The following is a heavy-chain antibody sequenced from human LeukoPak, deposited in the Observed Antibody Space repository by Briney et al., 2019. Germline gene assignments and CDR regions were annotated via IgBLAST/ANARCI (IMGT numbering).Heavy chain of an antibody. CDR2: INPNSGGT. CDR3: ARGGSGWCYWYFDL. V-gene: IGHV1-2*06. D-gene: IGHD6-19*01. CDR1: GYTFTGYY. J-gene: IGHJ2*01. Sequence: ASVKVSCKASGYTFTGYYMHWVRQAPGQGLEWMGRINPNSGGTNYAQKFQGRVTMTRDTSISTAYMDLSRLRSDDTAVHYCARGGSGWCYWYFDLWGRGTLVTVSS.